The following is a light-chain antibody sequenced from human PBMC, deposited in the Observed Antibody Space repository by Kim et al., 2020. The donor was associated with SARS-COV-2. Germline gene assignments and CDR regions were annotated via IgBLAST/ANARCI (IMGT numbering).Light chain of an antibody. CDR2: GNI. V-gene: IGLV1-40*01. J-gene: IGLJ3*02. CDR3: QTFDSSLSGWV. CDR1: SSNIGAGYD. Sequence: QPVLTQPPSVSGAPGQRVTISCTGSSSNIGAGYDVHWYQQLPETAPKLLIYGNINRPSGVPDRFSASKSGTSASLAITGLQAEDEADYYCQTFDSSLSGWVFGGGTQLTVL.